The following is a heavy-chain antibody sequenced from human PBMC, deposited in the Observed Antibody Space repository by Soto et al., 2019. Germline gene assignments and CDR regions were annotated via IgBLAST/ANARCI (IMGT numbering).Heavy chain of an antibody. V-gene: IGHV4-30-4*01. CDR1: GGSISTGDYY. CDR2: IHYSGNT. J-gene: IGHJ4*02. Sequence: QVQLQESGPGLVMPLQTLSLTCIVSGGSISTGDYYWSWIRQSPGKGREWIGNIHYSGNTYYNPSLKSRLSISVDTYKNQFSLKLTSVTAADTAVYYCARDRGYCSGDRCYDVTYYFDYWGQGTLVTVSS. D-gene: IGHD2-15*01. CDR3: ARDRGYCSGDRCYDVTYYFDY.